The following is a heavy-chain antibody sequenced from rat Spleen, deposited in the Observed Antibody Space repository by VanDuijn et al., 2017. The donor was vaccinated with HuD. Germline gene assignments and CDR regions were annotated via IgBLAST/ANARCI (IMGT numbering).Heavy chain of an antibody. CDR2: ISSGGTS. CDR3: ARGWERFAY. D-gene: IGHD5-1*01. Sequence: QVQLKESGPGLVQPSQTLSLTSTVSGFSFTSYTLSWVRQPPGKGLEWIAAISSGGTSYYNSVLNPRLSISRDISKSQLFLKMNSLQTEDTAMYFCARGWERFAYWGQGTLVTVSS. V-gene: IGHV2-6*01. CDR1: GFSFTSYT. J-gene: IGHJ3*01.